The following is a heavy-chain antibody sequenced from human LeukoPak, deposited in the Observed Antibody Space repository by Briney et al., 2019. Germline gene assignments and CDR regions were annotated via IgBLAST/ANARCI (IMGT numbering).Heavy chain of an antibody. CDR2: ISSSSSYI. J-gene: IGHJ3*02. CDR1: GLTFSYYS. Sequence: PGGSLRLSCAASGLTFSYYSMNWVRQAPGKGLEWVSSISSSSSYIYFADSVKGRFTISRDNAKNSLYLQMNSLRAEDTAVYYCAQLEIVVVIIAGGERAFDIWGQGTMVTVSS. D-gene: IGHD3-22*01. V-gene: IGHV3-21*04. CDR3: AQLEIVVVIIAGGERAFDI.